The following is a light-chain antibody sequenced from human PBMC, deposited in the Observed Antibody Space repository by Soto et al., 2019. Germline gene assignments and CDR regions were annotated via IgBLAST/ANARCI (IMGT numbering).Light chain of an antibody. Sequence: EIVLTQSPGTLSLSPGERATLSCRASQSVSSSYIAWYQQKPGQAPRLLIYGASSRATGIPPRFSGSGSGTDFTLTISSLEPEDSAVYYCQQRHMWPITFGQGTRLEIK. J-gene: IGKJ5*01. CDR1: QSVSSSY. V-gene: IGKV3D-20*02. CDR2: GAS. CDR3: QQRHMWPIT.